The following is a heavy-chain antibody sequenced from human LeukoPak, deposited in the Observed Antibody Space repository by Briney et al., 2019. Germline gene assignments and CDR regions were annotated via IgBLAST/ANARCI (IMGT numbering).Heavy chain of an antibody. J-gene: IGHJ6*02. D-gene: IGHD3-22*01. Sequence: PSETLSLTCAVSGGSISSSNWWSWVRQPPGKGLEWIGEIYHSGSTNYNPSLKSRVTISVDKSKNQFSLKLSSVTAADTAVYYCARGGSYYYDSSGYSLGYYGMDVWGQGTTVTVSS. CDR2: IYHSGST. CDR1: GGSISSSNW. CDR3: ARGGSYYYDSSGYSLGYYGMDV. V-gene: IGHV4-4*02.